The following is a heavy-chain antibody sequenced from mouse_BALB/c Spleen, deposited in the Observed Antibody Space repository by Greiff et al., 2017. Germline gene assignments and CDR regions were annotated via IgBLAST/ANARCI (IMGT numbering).Heavy chain of an antibody. CDR2: ISSGGSYT. V-gene: IGHV5-6-4*01. CDR3: TRDGRITTAAWFAY. CDR1: GFTFSSYT. Sequence: EVKLMESGGGLVKPGGSLKLSCAASGFTFSSYTMSWVRQTPEKRLEWVATISSGGSYTYYPDSVKGRFTISRDNAKNTLYLQMSSLKSEDTAMYYCTRDGRITTAAWFAYWGQGTLVTVSA. D-gene: IGHD1-2*01. J-gene: IGHJ3*01.